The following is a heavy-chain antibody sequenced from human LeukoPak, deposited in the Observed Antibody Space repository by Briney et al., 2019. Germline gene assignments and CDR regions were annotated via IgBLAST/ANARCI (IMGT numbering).Heavy chain of an antibody. J-gene: IGHJ6*03. Sequence: GGSLRLSCAASGFTVSSNYMNWVRQAPGKGLEWVSSISTSSSYTYYADSVKGRFTISRDNAKNSLYLQMNSLRAEDTAVYYCARCSSPYYYYYYMDVWGKGTTVTVSS. CDR1: GFTVSSNY. CDR2: ISTSSSYT. V-gene: IGHV3-21*01. CDR3: ARCSSPYYYYYYMDV. D-gene: IGHD6-13*01.